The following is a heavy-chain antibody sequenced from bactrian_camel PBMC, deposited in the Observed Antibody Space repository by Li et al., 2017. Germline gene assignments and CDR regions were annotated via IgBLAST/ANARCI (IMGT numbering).Heavy chain of an antibody. D-gene: IGHD5*01. Sequence: DVQLVESGGGLVQPGGSLRLSCAASVFTFDEYAMGWIRQSPGKEREGLATMSNDGRVIIGDSVKGRVTLSRDKTRKMLYLQMNGLKIEDTAMYYCTRETQWVGYHEMAEYCGQGTQVTVS. CDR2: TMSNDGRV. J-gene: IGHJ4*01. V-gene: IGHV3-1*01. CDR1: VFTFDEYA. CDR3: TRETQWVGYHEMAEY.